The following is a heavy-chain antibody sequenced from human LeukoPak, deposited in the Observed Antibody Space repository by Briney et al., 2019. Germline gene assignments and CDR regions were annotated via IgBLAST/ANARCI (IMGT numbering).Heavy chain of an antibody. D-gene: IGHD2-2*01. Sequence: GGSLRLSCAASGFTFSSYGMHWVRQAPGKGLEWVAFIRYDGSNKYYADSVKGRFTISRDNSKNTLYLQMNSLRAEDTAVYYCAKDYLRDDIVVVPAAPNAFDIWGQGTMVTVSS. J-gene: IGHJ3*02. V-gene: IGHV3-30*02. CDR1: GFTFSSYG. CDR3: AKDYLRDDIVVVPAAPNAFDI. CDR2: IRYDGSNK.